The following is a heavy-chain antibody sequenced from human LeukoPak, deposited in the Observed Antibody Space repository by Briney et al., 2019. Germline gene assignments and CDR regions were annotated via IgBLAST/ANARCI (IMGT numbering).Heavy chain of an antibody. Sequence: NPSETLSLTCTVSGGSISSYYWSWIRQPPGKGLEWIGYIYYSGSTNYNPSLKSRVTISVDTSKNQFSLKLSSVTAADTAVYYCARHGFHGALDYWGQGTLVTVSS. CDR2: IYYSGST. D-gene: IGHD3-16*01. V-gene: IGHV4-59*08. J-gene: IGHJ4*02. CDR3: ARHGFHGALDY. CDR1: GGSISSYY.